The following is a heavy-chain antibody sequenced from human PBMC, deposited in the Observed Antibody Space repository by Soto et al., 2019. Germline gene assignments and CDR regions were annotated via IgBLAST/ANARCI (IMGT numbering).Heavy chain of an antibody. CDR2: ISSSTTII. Sequence: EVQLVESGGGLVQPGGSLRLSCAASGFTFTSYSMNWVRQAPGKGLEWVSYISSSTTIIYYADSVKGRFTISRDNARNSLYLPINSLRAEDTAVYYCSRRGLFESGGIDYWGQGTLVTVSS. CDR3: SRRGLFESGGIDY. D-gene: IGHD3-10*01. CDR1: GFTFTSYS. V-gene: IGHV3-48*01. J-gene: IGHJ4*02.